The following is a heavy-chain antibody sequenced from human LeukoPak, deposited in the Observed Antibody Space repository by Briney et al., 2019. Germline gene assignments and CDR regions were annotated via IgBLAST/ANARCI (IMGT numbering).Heavy chain of an antibody. CDR3: ATGGSGYWYFDL. Sequence: KPSETLSLTCTVSGGSISSYYWSWLRQPAGKGLEWIGRIYTSGSTNYNPSLKSRVTISVDKSKNQFSLKLSSVTAADTAVYYCATGGSGYWYFDLWGRGTLVTVSS. V-gene: IGHV4-4*07. CDR1: GGSISSYY. J-gene: IGHJ2*01. D-gene: IGHD2-8*02. CDR2: IYTSGST.